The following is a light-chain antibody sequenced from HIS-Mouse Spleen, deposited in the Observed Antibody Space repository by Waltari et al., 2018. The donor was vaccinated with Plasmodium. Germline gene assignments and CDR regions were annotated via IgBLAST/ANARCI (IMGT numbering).Light chain of an antibody. CDR3: YSTDSSGNHRV. CDR2: EDS. Sequence: SYELTQPPSVSVSPGQTARIPCSGDELPKQYAYWYQQKSGQAPGLVLYEDSKRPSGIPERFSGSSSGTMATLTISGAQVEDEADYYCYSTDSSGNHRVFGGGTKLTVL. V-gene: IGLV3-10*01. CDR1: ELPKQY. J-gene: IGLJ3*02.